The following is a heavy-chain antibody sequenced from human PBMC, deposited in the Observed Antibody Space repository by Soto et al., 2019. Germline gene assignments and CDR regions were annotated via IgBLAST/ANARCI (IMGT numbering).Heavy chain of an antibody. V-gene: IGHV5-10-1*01. CDR3: ARGYYYDSSGYYSGFGY. Sequence: PGESLKISCKGSGYSFTSYWISWVRQMPGKGLEWMGRIDPSDSYTNYSPSFQGHVTIPADKSISTAYLQWSSLKASDTAMYYCARGYYYDSSGYYSGFGYWGQGTLVTVSS. D-gene: IGHD3-22*01. CDR2: IDPSDSYT. J-gene: IGHJ4*02. CDR1: GYSFTSYW.